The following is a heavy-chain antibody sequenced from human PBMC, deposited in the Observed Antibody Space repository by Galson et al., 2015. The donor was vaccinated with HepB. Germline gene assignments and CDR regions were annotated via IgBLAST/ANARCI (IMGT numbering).Heavy chain of an antibody. Sequence: SLRLSCAASGFTFGDYAMTWFRQAPGKGLEWVSFIRSKAYGGTTEYAASVKGRFTISRDDSKSIAYLQMNSLKTEDTAVYYCTRYIVVVPAADYEAFDVWGQGTMVTVSS. V-gene: IGHV3-49*03. CDR1: GFTFGDYA. D-gene: IGHD2-2*01. CDR2: IRSKAYGGTT. CDR3: TRYIVVVPAADYEAFDV. J-gene: IGHJ3*01.